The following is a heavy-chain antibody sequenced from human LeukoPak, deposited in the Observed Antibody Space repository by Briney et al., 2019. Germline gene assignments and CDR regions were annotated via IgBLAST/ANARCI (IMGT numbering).Heavy chain of an antibody. D-gene: IGHD5-12*01. J-gene: IGHJ4*02. V-gene: IGHV5-51*01. Sequence: VESLKISCKGSGYSFTSYWIGWVRQMPGKSLEWMGIIYPGESDTRYSPSFQGQVTISADKPISTAYLQWSSLKASDTAMYYCARRGYDYFDYWGQGTLVTVSS. CDR2: IYPGESDT. CDR3: ARRGYDYFDY. CDR1: GYSFTSYW.